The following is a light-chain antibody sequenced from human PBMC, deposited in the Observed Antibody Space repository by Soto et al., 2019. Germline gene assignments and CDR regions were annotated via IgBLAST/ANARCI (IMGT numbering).Light chain of an antibody. CDR1: QGISNW. CDR2: DAS. V-gene: IGKV1-5*01. CDR3: QQFRGT. Sequence: DIQMTQSPSTLSASVGDRVTITCRASQGISNWLAWYQQKPGKAPKLLIYDASTLETGVPSRFSGSGSGTEFTLTISNLLPDDFATYYCQQFRGTFGPGTKVDIK. J-gene: IGKJ1*01.